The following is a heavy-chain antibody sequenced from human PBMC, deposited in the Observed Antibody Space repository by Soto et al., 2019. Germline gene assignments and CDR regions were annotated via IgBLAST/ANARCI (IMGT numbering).Heavy chain of an antibody. Sequence: QVQLQESGPGLVKPSQTLSLTCTVSGGSISSGGYYWSWIRQHPGKGLEWIGYIYYSGSTYYNPSLKSRVTISVDTSKNQFPLKLSSVTAADTAVYYCARDRGGGSNWFDPWGQGTLVTVSS. V-gene: IGHV4-31*03. J-gene: IGHJ5*02. CDR1: GGSISSGGYY. CDR2: IYYSGST. D-gene: IGHD3-16*01. CDR3: ARDRGGGSNWFDP.